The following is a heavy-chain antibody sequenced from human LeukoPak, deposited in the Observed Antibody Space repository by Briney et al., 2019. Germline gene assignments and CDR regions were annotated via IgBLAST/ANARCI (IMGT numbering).Heavy chain of an antibody. CDR3: ARPRLLRSPSWFDL. CDR2: MNPNSGNT. J-gene: IGHJ5*02. CDR1: GYTFTSYD. D-gene: IGHD3-3*01. V-gene: IGHV1-8*01. Sequence: GASVKVSCKASGYTFTSYDINWVRQAPGQGLEWMGWMNPNSGNTGYAQKFQGRVTMTRNTSISTAYMELSSLRSGDTAVYYCARPRLLRSPSWFDLWGQGTLVTVSS.